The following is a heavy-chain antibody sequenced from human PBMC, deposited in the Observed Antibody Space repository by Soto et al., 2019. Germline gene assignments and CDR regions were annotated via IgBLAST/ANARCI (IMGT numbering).Heavy chain of an antibody. Sequence: GASVKVSCKASGYTFTSYGISWVRQAPGQGLEWMGWISGYNGDTNYAQKFQDRVSMTIDTSTGTAYMELRSLTSDDTAIYYCAKNGQPPYYYYGLDVWGQGTKVTLSS. D-gene: IGHD2-8*01. CDR2: ISGYNGDT. CDR3: AKNGQPPYYYYGLDV. V-gene: IGHV1-18*01. CDR1: GYTFTSYG. J-gene: IGHJ6*02.